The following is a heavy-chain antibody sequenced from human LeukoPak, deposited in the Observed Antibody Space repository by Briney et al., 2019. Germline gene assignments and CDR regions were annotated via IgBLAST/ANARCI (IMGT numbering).Heavy chain of an antibody. CDR1: GYTFTSYY. V-gene: IGHV1-46*01. J-gene: IGHJ4*02. CDR3: ARERPQTCYFDN. CDR2: INPSAGNT. Sequence: GASVKVPCKASGYTFTSYYMHWVRQAPGQGLEWMGIINPSAGNTDYAQKFQARVTMTRDTSTSTVYMELSSLRSEDTAVYYCARERPQTCYFDNWGQGTLVTVSS.